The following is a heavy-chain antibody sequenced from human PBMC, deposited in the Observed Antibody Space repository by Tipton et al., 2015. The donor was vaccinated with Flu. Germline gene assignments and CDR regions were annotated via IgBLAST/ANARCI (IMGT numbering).Heavy chain of an antibody. CDR3: AKEYARHCSGGICYFFDY. CDR2: MRYDGNYK. CDR1: GFTLSSYG. Sequence: SLRLSCVVSGFTLSSYGIHWVRQAPGKGPEWVAFMRYDGNYKDYADSVKGRFSISRDDSKMTLYLEMMSLRTDDTAVYYCAKEYARHCSGGICYFFDYWGQGTLVTVSS. D-gene: IGHD2-15*01. J-gene: IGHJ4*02. V-gene: IGHV3-30*02.